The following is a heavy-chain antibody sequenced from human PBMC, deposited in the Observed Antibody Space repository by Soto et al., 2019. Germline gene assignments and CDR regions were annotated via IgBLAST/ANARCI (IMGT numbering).Heavy chain of an antibody. CDR1: GFTFSSYW. CDR2: IKQDGSEK. CDR3: ARLGESYDYVWGSYRYTGYFDY. V-gene: IGHV3-7*03. Sequence: EVQLVESGGGLVQPGGSLRLSCAASGFTFSSYWMSWVRQAPGKGLEWVANIKQDGSEKYYVDSVKGRFTISRDNAKNSLYLQMNSLRAEDTAVYYCARLGESYDYVWGSYRYTGYFDYWGQGTLVTVYS. J-gene: IGHJ4*02. D-gene: IGHD3-16*02.